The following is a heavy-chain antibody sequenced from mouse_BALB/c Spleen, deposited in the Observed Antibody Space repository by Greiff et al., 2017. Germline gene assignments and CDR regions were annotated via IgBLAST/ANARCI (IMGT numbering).Heavy chain of an antibody. D-gene: IGHD2-3*01. V-gene: IGHV1-4*02. CDR1: GYTFTSYS. CDR2: INPGSGNT. CDR3: ARDDGYFYYYAMDY. Sequence: QVQLKQSAAELARPGASVKMSCKASGYTFTSYSMHWVKQRPGQGLEWIGYINPGSGNTEYNQKFKDKTTLTADKSSSTAYMQLSSLTYEDSAVYYCARDDGYFYYYAMDYWGQGTSVTVSS. J-gene: IGHJ4*01.